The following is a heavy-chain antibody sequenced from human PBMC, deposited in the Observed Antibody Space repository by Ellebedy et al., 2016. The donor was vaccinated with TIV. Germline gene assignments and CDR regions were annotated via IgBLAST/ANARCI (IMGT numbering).Heavy chain of an antibody. Sequence: ASVKVSXKVSGYTFTRYGMSWVRQAPGQGLEWMGWIAVYNGHTKCAQKFQDRVVMTTETATSTVYMELRSLRSDDTAVYYCARSRLGGGHWYFDFWGRGTLVTVSS. CDR1: GYTFTRYG. CDR3: ARSRLGGGHWYFDF. V-gene: IGHV1-18*01. CDR2: IAVYNGHT. D-gene: IGHD3-10*01. J-gene: IGHJ2*01.